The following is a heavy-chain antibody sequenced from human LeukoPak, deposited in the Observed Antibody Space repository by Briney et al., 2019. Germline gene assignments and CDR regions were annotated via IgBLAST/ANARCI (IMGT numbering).Heavy chain of an antibody. V-gene: IGHV4-34*01. CDR1: GGSFSGYY. J-gene: IGHJ5*02. D-gene: IGHD2-2*02. CDR2: INHSGST. Sequence: PSETLSLTCAVYGGSFSGYYWSWIRQPPGKGLEWIGEINHSGSTNYNPSLKSRVTLSVDTSKNQFSLKLSSVTAADTAVYYCARVLRGPAAIGNNWFDPWGQGTLVTVSS. CDR3: ARVLRGPAAIGNNWFDP.